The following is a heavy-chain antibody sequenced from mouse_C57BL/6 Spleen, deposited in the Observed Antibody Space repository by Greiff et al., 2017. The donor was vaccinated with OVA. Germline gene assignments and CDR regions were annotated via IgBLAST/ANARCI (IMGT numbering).Heavy chain of an antibody. V-gene: IGHV1-76*01. CDR1: GYTFTDYY. Sequence: QVHVKQSGAELVRPGASVKLSCKASGYTFTDYYINWVKQRPGQGLEWIARIYPGSGNTYYNEKFKGKATLTAEKSSSTAYMQLSSLTSEDSAVYFCARWGIYDWAMDYWGQGTSVTVSS. J-gene: IGHJ4*01. CDR2: IYPGSGNT. D-gene: IGHD2-3*01. CDR3: ARWGIYDWAMDY.